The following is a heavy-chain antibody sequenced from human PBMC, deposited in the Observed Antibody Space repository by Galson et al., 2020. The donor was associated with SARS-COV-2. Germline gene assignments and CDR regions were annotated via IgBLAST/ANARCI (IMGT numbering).Heavy chain of an antibody. Sequence: ASVTVSCTASGYTFTSYGISWLLQAPGQGLEWMGWISAYNGNTNYAQKLHGRVTMTTDTSTSTAYMELRSLRSDDTAVYYCARSGDSSGYYGPEYWGQGTLVTVSS. D-gene: IGHD3-22*01. CDR1: GYTFTSYG. J-gene: IGHJ4*02. V-gene: IGHV1-18*04. CDR2: ISAYNGNT. CDR3: ARSGDSSGYYGPEY.